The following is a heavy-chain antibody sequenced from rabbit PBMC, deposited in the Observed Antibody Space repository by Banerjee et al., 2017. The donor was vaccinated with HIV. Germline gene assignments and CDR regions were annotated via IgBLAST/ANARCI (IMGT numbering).Heavy chain of an antibody. Sequence: QEQLEESGGDLVKPGASLTLTCTASGFSFSPNYWMCWVRQAPGKGLEWIACINAGDGSTDYASWAKGRFTISRSTSLNTVTLQMTSLTAADTATYFCARGDGAYAGYDGLWGPGTLVTVS. CDR3: ARGDGAYAGYDGL. CDR1: GFSFSPNY. J-gene: IGHJ4*01. V-gene: IGHV1S47*01. D-gene: IGHD7-1*01. CDR2: INAGDGST.